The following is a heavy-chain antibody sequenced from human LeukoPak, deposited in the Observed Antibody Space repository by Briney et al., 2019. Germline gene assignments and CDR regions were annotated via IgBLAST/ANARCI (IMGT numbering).Heavy chain of an antibody. Sequence: GASVKVSCKASGGTFISYAISWVRQAPGQGLEWMGGIIPIFGTANYAQKFQGRVTITADESTSTAYMELSSLRSEDTAVYYCARGVSVTTVTTVLWYYWGQGTLVTVSS. V-gene: IGHV1-69*13. CDR1: GGTFISYA. D-gene: IGHD4-11*01. J-gene: IGHJ4*02. CDR2: IIPIFGTA. CDR3: ARGVSVTTVTTVLWYY.